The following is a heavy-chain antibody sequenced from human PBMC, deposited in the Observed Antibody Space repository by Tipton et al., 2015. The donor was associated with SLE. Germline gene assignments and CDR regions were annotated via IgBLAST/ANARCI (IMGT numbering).Heavy chain of an antibody. J-gene: IGHJ6*02. Sequence: SLRLSCAASGFTVSSNYMSWVRQAPGKGLEWVSLIYSSGSTYYADSVKGRFTISRDNSKNTLYLQMNSLRAEDTAVYYCATGECSGGICYANYHYGMDVWGQGTTVTVSS. CDR1: GFTVSSNY. V-gene: IGHV3-53*01. CDR2: IYSSGST. D-gene: IGHD2-15*01. CDR3: ATGECSGGICYANYHYGMDV.